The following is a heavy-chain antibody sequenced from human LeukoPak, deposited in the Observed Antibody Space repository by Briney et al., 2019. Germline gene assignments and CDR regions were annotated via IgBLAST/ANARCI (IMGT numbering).Heavy chain of an antibody. CDR3: AKFLPTHIVVANYYFDY. CDR1: GFTFSSYA. V-gene: IGHV3-23*01. CDR2: ISGSGGST. J-gene: IGHJ4*02. D-gene: IGHD2-21*01. Sequence: GGSLRLSCAASGFTFSSYAMSWGRQAPGKGLEWVSAISGSGGSTYYADSVKGRFTISRDNSKNTLYLQMNSLRAEDTAVYYCAKFLPTHIVVANYYFDYWGQGTLVTVSS.